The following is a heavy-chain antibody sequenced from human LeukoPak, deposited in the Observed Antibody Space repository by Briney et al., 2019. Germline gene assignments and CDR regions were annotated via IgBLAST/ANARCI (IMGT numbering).Heavy chain of an antibody. CDR2: IYYSGST. D-gene: IGHD4-11*01. V-gene: IGHV4-59*01. J-gene: IGHJ4*02. CDR3: ARGTTVTLFDY. Sequence: SETLSLTCTVSGGSISSYYWSWIRQPPGKGLEWIGYIYYSGSTNYNPSLKSRVTISVDTSKNQFSLKLSSVTAADTAVYYCARGTTVTLFDYWGQGTLATVSS. CDR1: GGSISSYY.